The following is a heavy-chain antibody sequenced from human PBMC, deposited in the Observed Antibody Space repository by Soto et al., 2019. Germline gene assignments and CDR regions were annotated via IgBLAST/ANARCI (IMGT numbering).Heavy chain of an antibody. J-gene: IGHJ5*02. CDR2: IYDRGST. Sequence: QVQLQESGPGLVKPSQTLSLTCTVSGGSINSCDYYWSWIRQPPGKGLEWIGYIYDRGSTYYNSSLKSRVNITLDTSKNQFSLKLTSVTAADTAVYYCARDNGVGPWGQGTLVTVSS. V-gene: IGHV4-30-4*01. CDR3: ARDNGVGP. CDR1: GGSINSCDYY. D-gene: IGHD2-8*01.